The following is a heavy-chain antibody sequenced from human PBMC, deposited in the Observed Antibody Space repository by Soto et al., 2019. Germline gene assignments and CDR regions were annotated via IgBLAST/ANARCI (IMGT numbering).Heavy chain of an antibody. J-gene: IGHJ5*02. CDR2: ISYDGSNK. D-gene: IGHD2-21*02. CDR3: ARGRWVTSWFDP. CDR1: GFTFSSYA. Sequence: QVQLVESGGGVVQPGRSLRLSCAASGFTFSSYAMHWVRQAPGKGLEWVAVISYDGSNKYYADSVKGRFTISRDNSKNTLYLQMNSLRAEDTAVYYCARGRWVTSWFDPWGQGTLVTVSS. V-gene: IGHV3-30-3*01.